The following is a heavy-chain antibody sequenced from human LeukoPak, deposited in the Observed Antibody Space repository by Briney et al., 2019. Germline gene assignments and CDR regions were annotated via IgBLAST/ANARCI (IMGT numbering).Heavy chain of an antibody. CDR2: INPSGGST. J-gene: IGHJ6*02. V-gene: IGHV1-46*01. CDR3: ARDPYDSSGSYLERYGMDV. Sequence: ASVKVSCKASGYTFTSYFMHWVRQAPGQGPEWMGIINPSGGSTSYAQKFQGRVTMTRDTSTSTVYMELSSLRSEDTAVYYCARDPYDSSGSYLERYGMDVWGQGTTVTVSS. D-gene: IGHD3-22*01. CDR1: GYTFTSYF.